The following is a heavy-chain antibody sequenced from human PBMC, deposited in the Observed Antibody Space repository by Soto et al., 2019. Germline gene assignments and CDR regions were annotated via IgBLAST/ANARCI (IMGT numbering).Heavy chain of an antibody. Sequence: EVQILESGGGLVQPGGSLRLSCAASGFTFDSCAMSWVRQAPGKGLEWILGISGSGGSTYYADSVKGRFTISRDNSKNTVYRQMNSLRADDTAVYYCAKGKTSGWYYFDFWGQGTLVTVSS. J-gene: IGHJ4*02. V-gene: IGHV3-23*01. CDR1: GFTFDSCA. CDR3: AKGKTSGWYYFDF. CDR2: ISGSGGST. D-gene: IGHD6-19*01.